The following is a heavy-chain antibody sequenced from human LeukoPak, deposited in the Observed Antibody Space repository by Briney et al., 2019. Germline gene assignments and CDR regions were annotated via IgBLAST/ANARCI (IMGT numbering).Heavy chain of an antibody. CDR3: ARDLVPGQLFRDKGNFDY. V-gene: IGHV1-46*01. Sequence: ASVKLSCKASGCAFRNYTFSWMRHAPAQGLELMGIINPSGGSTSYAQKFQGRVTMTMYMSTSTVYMELRSLRSDDTAVYYCARDLVPGQLFRDKGNFDYWGEGTLVTVSS. CDR2: INPSGGST. J-gene: IGHJ4*02. CDR1: GCAFRNYT. D-gene: IGHD3-10*02.